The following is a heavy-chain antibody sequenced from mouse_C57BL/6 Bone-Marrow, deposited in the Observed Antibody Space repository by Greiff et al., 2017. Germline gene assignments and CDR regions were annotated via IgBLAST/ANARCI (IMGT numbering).Heavy chain of an antibody. Sequence: EVKLQESGGGLVQPGESLKLSCESNEYEFPSHDMSWVRKTPEKRLELVAAINSDGGSTYYPDTMERRFIISRDNTKKTLYLQMSSLRSEDTVLYCCARQDYYSNFLAYWGQGTLVTVSA. CDR3: ARQDYYSNFLAY. D-gene: IGHD2-5*01. V-gene: IGHV5-2*01. J-gene: IGHJ3*01. CDR2: INSDGGST. CDR1: EYEFPSHD.